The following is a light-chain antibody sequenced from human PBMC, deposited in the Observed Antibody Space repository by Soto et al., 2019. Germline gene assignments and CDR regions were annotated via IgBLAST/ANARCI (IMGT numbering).Light chain of an antibody. J-gene: IGLJ1*01. V-gene: IGLV1-40*01. CDR2: GNS. CDR3: QSYRV. Sequence: QSVLTQPPSVSGAPGQRVTISCTGSSSNIGAGYDVHWYQQLPGTAPKLLIYGNSNRPSGVPDRFSGSKSGTSASLAITGLQAEDEADYYCQSYRVFGTGTKVTV. CDR1: SSNIGAGYD.